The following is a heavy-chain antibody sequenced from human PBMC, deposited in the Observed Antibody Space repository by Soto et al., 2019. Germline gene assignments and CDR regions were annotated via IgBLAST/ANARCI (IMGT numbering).Heavy chain of an antibody. D-gene: IGHD6-13*01. Sequence: QVQLVKSGAEVKKPGSSVKVSCKASGGTFSSYAISWVRQAPGQGLEWMGGIIPIFGTANYAQKFQGRVTITADESTSTAYMELSSLRSEDTAVYYCARGGQQLPYNWFDPWGQGTLVTVSS. CDR3: ARGGQQLPYNWFDP. J-gene: IGHJ5*02. CDR1: GGTFSSYA. V-gene: IGHV1-69*01. CDR2: IIPIFGTA.